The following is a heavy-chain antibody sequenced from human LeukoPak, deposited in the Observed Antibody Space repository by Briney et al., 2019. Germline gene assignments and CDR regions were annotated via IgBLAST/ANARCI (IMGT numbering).Heavy chain of an antibody. CDR2: ISSSGSTI. D-gene: IGHD1-26*01. CDR1: GFTFSDYY. Sequence: PGGTLRLSCAASGFTFSDYYMSRIRQAPGKGLEWVSYISSSGSTIYYADSVKGRFTISRDNAKNSLYLQMNSLRAEDTAVYYCARKRWELLNWYFDLWGRGTLVTVSS. CDR3: ARKRWELLNWYFDL. V-gene: IGHV3-11*01. J-gene: IGHJ2*01.